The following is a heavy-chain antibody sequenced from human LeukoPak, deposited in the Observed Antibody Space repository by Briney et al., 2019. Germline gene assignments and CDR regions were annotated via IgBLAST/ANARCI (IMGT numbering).Heavy chain of an antibody. CDR2: IYTSGST. CDR1: GGSISSGSYY. J-gene: IGHJ4*02. D-gene: IGHD3-22*01. CDR3: AREASSGPYFDY. V-gene: IGHV4-61*02. Sequence: SQTLYLTCPVSGGSISSGSYYWSWIRQPAGKGLEWIGRIYTSGSTNYNPSLKSRVTISVDTSKNQFSLKLSSVTAADTAVYYCAREASSGPYFDYWGQGTLVTVSS.